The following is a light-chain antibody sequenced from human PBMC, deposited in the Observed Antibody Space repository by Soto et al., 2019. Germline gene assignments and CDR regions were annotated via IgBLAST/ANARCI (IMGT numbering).Light chain of an antibody. CDR3: SSYAGSNNYV. CDR1: SGHSSYA. J-gene: IGLJ1*01. V-gene: IGLV4-69*01. CDR2: LNSDGSH. Sequence: QSVLTQSPSASASLGASVKLTCTLSSGHSSYAIAWHQQQPEKGPRYLMKLNSDGSHSKGDGIPDRFSGSSSGAERYLTISSLQSEDEADYYCSSYAGSNNYVFGTGTKVTVL.